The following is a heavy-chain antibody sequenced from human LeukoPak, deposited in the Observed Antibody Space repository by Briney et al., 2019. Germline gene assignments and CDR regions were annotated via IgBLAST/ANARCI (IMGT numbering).Heavy chain of an antibody. D-gene: IGHD2-21*02. CDR3: ARASGDGIAGGPERNWFDP. CDR2: IYYSGST. J-gene: IGHJ5*02. Sequence: SETLSLTCTVSGGSISSGDYYWSWIRQPPGKGLEWIGYIYYSGSTYYNPSLKSRVTISVDTSKNQFSLKLSSVTAADTAVYYCARASGDGIAGGPERNWFDPWGQGTLVTVSS. V-gene: IGHV4-30-4*08. CDR1: GGSISSGDYY.